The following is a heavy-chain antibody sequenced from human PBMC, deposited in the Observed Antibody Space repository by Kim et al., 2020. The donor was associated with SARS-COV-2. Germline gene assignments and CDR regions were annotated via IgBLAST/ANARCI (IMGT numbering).Heavy chain of an antibody. CDR3: ARSRYSSSWLDY. V-gene: IGHV3-74*01. J-gene: IGHJ4*02. Sequence: GGSLRLSCAASGFTLSSYWMHWVRQVPGKGLVWVSRITSDGNTTTYADSVKGRFTISRDNAKNTLYLQMNSLRVEDTAVYYCARSRYSSSWLDYWGQGTLFTLSS. D-gene: IGHD6-13*01. CDR2: ITSDGNTT. CDR1: GFTLSSYW.